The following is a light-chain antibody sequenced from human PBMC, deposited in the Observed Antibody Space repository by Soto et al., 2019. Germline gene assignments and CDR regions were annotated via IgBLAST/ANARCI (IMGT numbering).Light chain of an antibody. Sequence: EIVLTKSPGSLSLSPGERATLSCRASQSVSSYLAWYQQKPGQAPRLLISGASSRATGFPDRFSGSGSGTEFSLTISRLEPEDSAVYYCQQYSSPPRTFGQGTKVEIK. CDR1: QSVSSY. CDR3: QQYSSPPRT. CDR2: GAS. J-gene: IGKJ1*01. V-gene: IGKV3-20*01.